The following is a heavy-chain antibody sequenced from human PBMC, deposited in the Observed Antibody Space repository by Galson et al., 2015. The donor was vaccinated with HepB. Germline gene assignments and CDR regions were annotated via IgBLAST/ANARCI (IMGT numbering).Heavy chain of an antibody. J-gene: IGHJ6*02. Sequence: SVKVSCKASGYTFTSYGISWVRQAPGQGLEWMGWISAYNGNTNYAQKLQGRVTMTTDTSTSTAYMELRSLRSDDTAVYYCARDIVVVPAAINYYGMDVWGQGTTVTVSS. CDR3: ARDIVVVPAAINYYGMDV. D-gene: IGHD2-2*01. CDR1: GYTFTSYG. CDR2: ISAYNGNT. V-gene: IGHV1-18*01.